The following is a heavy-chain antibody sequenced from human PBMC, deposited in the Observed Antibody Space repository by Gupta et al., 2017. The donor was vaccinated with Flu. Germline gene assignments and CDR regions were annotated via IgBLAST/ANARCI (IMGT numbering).Heavy chain of an antibody. Sequence: QVQLVQSGAEVKKPGASVKGSCKASGYTFTGYYMHWVRQAPGQGLEWMGRSNPNSGGTNYAQKFQGRVTMTRDTSISTAYMELSRLRSDDTAVYYCARESYYYGSGSYYWMDVWGKGTTVTVSS. D-gene: IGHD3-10*01. CDR1: GYTFTGYY. CDR3: ARESYYYGSGSYYWMDV. J-gene: IGHJ6*04. CDR2: SNPNSGGT. V-gene: IGHV1-2*06.